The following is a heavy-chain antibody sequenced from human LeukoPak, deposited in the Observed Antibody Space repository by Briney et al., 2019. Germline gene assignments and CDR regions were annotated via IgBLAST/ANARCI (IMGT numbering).Heavy chain of an antibody. J-gene: IGHJ5*02. D-gene: IGHD3-9*01. V-gene: IGHV1-2*02. CDR2: INPNSGGT. CDR1: GYTFTGYY. Sequence: ASVKVSCKASGYTFTGYYMHWVRQAPGQGLEWMGWINPNSGGTNYAQKFQGRVTMTRDTSISTAYMELSRLRSDDTAVYYCARTDYDILTTNWFDPWGQGTLVTVSS. CDR3: ARTDYDILTTNWFDP.